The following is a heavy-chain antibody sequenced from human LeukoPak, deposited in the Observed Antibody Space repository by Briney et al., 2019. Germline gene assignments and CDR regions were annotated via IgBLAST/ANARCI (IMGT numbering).Heavy chain of an antibody. D-gene: IGHD1-26*01. J-gene: IGHJ4*02. Sequence: GAPVNASCKAARYTFTRYGIIAVRQAPGQGLEWMGWINAYKGNTNYAQKLQGRVTMTTDTSTSTAYMEQRSLRSDETAVYYCARGHYSGSYIDYWGQGTLVTVSS. CDR3: ARGHYSGSYIDY. CDR2: INAYKGNT. CDR1: RYTFTRYG. V-gene: IGHV1-18*01.